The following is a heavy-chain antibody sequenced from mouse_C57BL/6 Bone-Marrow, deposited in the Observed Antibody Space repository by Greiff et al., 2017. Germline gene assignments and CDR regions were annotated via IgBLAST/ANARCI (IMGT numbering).Heavy chain of an antibody. D-gene: IGHD2-4*01. CDR2: IYPGGGYT. Sequence: QVHVKQSGAELVRPGPSVKMSCKASGYTFTNYWIGWAKQRPGHGLEWIGDIYPGGGYTNYNEKFKGKATLTADKSSNTAYMQFSSLTSEDSAIYYCASYDYGGGLAYWGQGTLVTVSA. CDR3: ASYDYGGGLAY. CDR1: GYTFTNYW. V-gene: IGHV1-63*01. J-gene: IGHJ3*01.